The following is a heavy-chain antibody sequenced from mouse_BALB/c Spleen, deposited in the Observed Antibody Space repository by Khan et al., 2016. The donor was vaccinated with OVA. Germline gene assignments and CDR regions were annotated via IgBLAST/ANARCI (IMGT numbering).Heavy chain of an antibody. CDR1: GYTFTDFA. CDR3: ARGSGNDRFDY. V-gene: IGHV1S137*01. Sequence: QVRLQQSGPELVRPGVSVKISCKGSGYTFTDFAMHWVKQSHAKSLEWIGVISTHYGNIDYNQKFKDKATMIVDKSSNTAYMELARLTSEGPAVYYCARGSGNDRFDYWGQGTLVTVSA. D-gene: IGHD2-2*01. J-gene: IGHJ3*01. CDR2: ISTHYGNI.